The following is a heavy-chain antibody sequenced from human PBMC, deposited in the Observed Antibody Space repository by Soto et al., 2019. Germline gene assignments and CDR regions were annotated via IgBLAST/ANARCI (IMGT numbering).Heavy chain of an antibody. D-gene: IGHD3-3*02. CDR2: ISAYNGDT. CDR1: GYAFTNYG. CDR3: ARDIISTTLFLDY. V-gene: IGHV1-18*04. J-gene: IGHJ4*02. Sequence: GASVKVSCKASGYAFTNYGITWVRLAPGQGLEWLGWISAYNGDTNYAEKFQDRVTMTTDTSTSTAYMELRSLRPDDTAVYFCARDIISTTLFLDYWGQGTQVTVS.